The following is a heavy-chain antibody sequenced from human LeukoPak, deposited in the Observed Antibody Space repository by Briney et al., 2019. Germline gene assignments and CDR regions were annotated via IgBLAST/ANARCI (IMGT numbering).Heavy chain of an antibody. CDR3: SKEKGFRSPYYYYYMDV. D-gene: IGHD3-10*01. CDR1: GFTFSTYV. CDR2: ISDSGDST. V-gene: IGHV3-23*01. Sequence: GGSLRLSWAASGFTFSTYVMTWVRQAPGKGLEWISVISDSGDSTYYADSVKGRFTISRGNSKQTLYLQVNSLRAEDTALYYRSKEKGFRSPYYYYYMDVWGKGTTVTVSS. J-gene: IGHJ6*03.